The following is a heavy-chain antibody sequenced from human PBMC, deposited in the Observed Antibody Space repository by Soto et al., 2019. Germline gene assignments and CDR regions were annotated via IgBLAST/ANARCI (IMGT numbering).Heavy chain of an antibody. D-gene: IGHD6-13*01. Sequence: SQTLSLTFVISGDSVSSNSAAWNWIRQAPSRGLEWLGRTYYRSKWYNDYAISVKSRITIHPDTHKNQFSLQLNSVTPEDTAVYYCARDRPYSSSWYYFDYWGQGTLVTVSS. CDR1: GDSVSSNSAA. CDR2: TYYRSKWYN. J-gene: IGHJ4*02. CDR3: ARDRPYSSSWYYFDY. V-gene: IGHV6-1*01.